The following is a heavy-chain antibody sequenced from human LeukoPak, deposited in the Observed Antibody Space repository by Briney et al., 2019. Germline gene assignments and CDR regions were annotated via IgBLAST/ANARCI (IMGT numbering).Heavy chain of an antibody. CDR1: GGTFSSYA. J-gene: IGHJ4*02. V-gene: IGHV1-69*05. CDR3: ARDGIAAAGTYFDY. D-gene: IGHD6-13*01. Sequence: SVKVSCKASGGTFSSYAISWVRQAPGQGLEWMGGIIPIFGTANYAQKLQGRVTITTDESTSTAYMELSSLRSEDTAVYSCARDGIAAAGTYFDYWGQGTLVTVSS. CDR2: IIPIFGTA.